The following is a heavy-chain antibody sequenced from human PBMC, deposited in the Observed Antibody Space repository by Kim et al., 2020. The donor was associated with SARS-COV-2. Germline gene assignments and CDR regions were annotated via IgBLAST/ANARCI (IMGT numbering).Heavy chain of an antibody. CDR3: ARHRRTASGYYYYYGMDV. Sequence: GGSLRLSCAASGFTFSDYYMSWIRQAPGKGLEWVSNISSSGSTIYYADSVKGRFTISRHNAKNSLYLQMNSLRAEDTAVYYCARHRRTASGYYYYYGMDVWGQGTTVTVSS. V-gene: IGHV3-11*01. J-gene: IGHJ6*02. CDR1: GFTFSDYY. D-gene: IGHD2-21*02. CDR2: ISSSGSTI.